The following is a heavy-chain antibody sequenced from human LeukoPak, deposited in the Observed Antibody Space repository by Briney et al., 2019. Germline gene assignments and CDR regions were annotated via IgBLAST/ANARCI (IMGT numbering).Heavy chain of an antibody. D-gene: IGHD3-3*01. V-gene: IGHV1-18*01. J-gene: IGHJ5*02. Sequence: ASVKVSCKASGYTFTSYGISWVRQAPGQGLEWMGWISAYNGNTNYAQKLQGRVTMTTDTSTSTAYMELRSLRSDDTAVYYCARDYPPLFWSGSQTWFDPWGQGTLVTVSS. CDR3: ARDYPPLFWSGSQTWFDP. CDR2: ISAYNGNT. CDR1: GYTFTSYG.